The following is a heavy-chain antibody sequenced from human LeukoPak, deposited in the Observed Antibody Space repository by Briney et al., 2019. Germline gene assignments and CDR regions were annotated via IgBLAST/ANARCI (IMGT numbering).Heavy chain of an antibody. D-gene: IGHD3-22*01. CDR3: ARGPWSITMIVVADIEYFQH. V-gene: IGHV3-30*02. J-gene: IGHJ1*01. CDR2: IRYDGSNK. CDR1: GFTFSSYG. Sequence: GGSLRLSCAASGFTFSSYGMHWVRQAPGKGLEWVAFIRYDGSNKYYADSVKGRFTISRDNSKNTLYLQMNSLRAEDTAVYYCARGPWSITMIVVADIEYFQHWGQGTLVTVSS.